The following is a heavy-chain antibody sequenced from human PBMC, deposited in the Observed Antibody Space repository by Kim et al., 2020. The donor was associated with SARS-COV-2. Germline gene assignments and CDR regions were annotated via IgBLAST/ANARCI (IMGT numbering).Heavy chain of an antibody. CDR3: ARLARVAAVKDNYYASFYV. CDR1: GGSISSGSYY. CDR2: IYYTGST. Sequence: SETLSLTCTVSGGSISSGSYYWSWIRQPPGKGLEWIGFIYYTGSTNYNPSLTSRVSILLDMSKNQFSLKLTSVTAADTAVYYCARLARVAAVKDNYYASFYVWGPGTTVTVSS. D-gene: IGHD1-26*01. V-gene: IGHV4-61*01. J-gene: IGHJ6*02.